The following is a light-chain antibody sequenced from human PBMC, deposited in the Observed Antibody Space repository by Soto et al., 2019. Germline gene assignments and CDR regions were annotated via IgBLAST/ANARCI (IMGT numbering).Light chain of an antibody. CDR1: SSDVGAYKY. V-gene: IGLV2-8*01. J-gene: IGLJ3*02. CDR2: EVS. Sequence: QSALTQPPSASGSPGQSVTISCTGTSSDVGAYKYVSWYQQYPGKAPKLMIYEVSKRPSGVTYRFSGSNSGKTASLTVSGXXXXXXXDYYCTSYVGSNIWVFGGGTKL. CDR3: TSYVGSNIWV.